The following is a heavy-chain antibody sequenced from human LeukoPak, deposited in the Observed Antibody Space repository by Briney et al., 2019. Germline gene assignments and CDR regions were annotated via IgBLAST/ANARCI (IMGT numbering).Heavy chain of an antibody. CDR2: ISRSSNYI. CDR3: ARGENNYGYYYFDY. CDR1: GLTFITNT. D-gene: IGHD5-24*01. Sequence: GGPLSLSFQASGLTFITNTINWFRKPPGKGLEWVPSISRSSNYIYYADSVKGRFTISRDNAKNSLYLQINSLRAEDTSVYYCARGENNYGYYYFDYWGQGTLVTVSS. V-gene: IGHV3-21*01. J-gene: IGHJ4*02.